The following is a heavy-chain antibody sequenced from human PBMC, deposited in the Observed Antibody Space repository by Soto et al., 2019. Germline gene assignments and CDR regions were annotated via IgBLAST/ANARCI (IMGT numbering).Heavy chain of an antibody. V-gene: IGHV1-18*01. D-gene: IGHD3-3*01. CDR2: ISSDNGNT. CDR1: GYTFISSG. Sequence: GASVKVSCKASGYTFISSGISWVRQAPGQGLEWMGWISSDNGNTNYAQHLQGRVSMTTDTSTSTAYMDLRSLRSDDTAVYYCARHQGITTFGVYSMYYYGMDVWGQGTTVTVSS. CDR3: ARHQGITTFGVYSMYYYGMDV. J-gene: IGHJ6*02.